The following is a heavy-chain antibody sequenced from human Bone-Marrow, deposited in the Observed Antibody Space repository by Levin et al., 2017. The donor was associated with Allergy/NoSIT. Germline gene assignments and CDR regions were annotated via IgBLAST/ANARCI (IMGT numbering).Heavy chain of an antibody. D-gene: IGHD3-3*02. CDR1: GGSISSFY. J-gene: IGHJ2*01. CDR2: VSLNENS. V-gene: IGHV4-4*07. Sequence: ASETLSLTCTFSGGSISSFYWSWIRQPAGKGLEWIGRVSLNENSDYNPSLKSRLTMSMDTSKNQISLRLSSLTAAATAVYYCARDIFSFDHARASYFYWYFDVWGRGTLVTFSS. CDR3: ARDIFSFDHARASYFYWYFDV.